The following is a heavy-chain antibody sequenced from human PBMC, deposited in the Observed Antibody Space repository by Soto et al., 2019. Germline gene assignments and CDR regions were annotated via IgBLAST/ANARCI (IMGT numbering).Heavy chain of an antibody. J-gene: IGHJ5*02. V-gene: IGHV1-18*01. CDR1: GYTFTSYG. CDR2: ISAYNGNT. CDR3: ARDTGWEQQLPHNWFDP. Sequence: EASVKVSCKASGYTFTSYGIGCVRQAPGQGLEWMGWISAYNGNTNYAQKLQGRVTMTTDTSTSTAYMELRSLRSDDTAVYYCARDTGWEQQLPHNWFDPWGQGTLVTVSS. D-gene: IGHD6-13*01.